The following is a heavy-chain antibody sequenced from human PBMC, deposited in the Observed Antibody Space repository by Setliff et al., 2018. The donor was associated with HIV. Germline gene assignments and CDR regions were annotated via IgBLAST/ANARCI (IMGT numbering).Heavy chain of an antibody. D-gene: IGHD5-18*01. V-gene: IGHV4-39*07. CDR2: MYYSGST. Sequence: SETLSLTCTVSGGSISSSSYYWGWVRQPPGKGLEWIGSMYYSGSTYYTPSLKSRITISLDTSKNQFSLRLRSVTAADTAVYYCARVFVDTAVLRVLEYYFDSWGRGTLVTVSS. J-gene: IGHJ4*02. CDR3: ARVFVDTAVLRVLEYYFDS. CDR1: GGSISSSSYY.